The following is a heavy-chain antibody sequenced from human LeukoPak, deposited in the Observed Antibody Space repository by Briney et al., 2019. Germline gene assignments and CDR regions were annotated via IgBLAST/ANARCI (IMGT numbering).Heavy chain of an antibody. D-gene: IGHD3/OR15-3a*01. Sequence: PGGSLRLSCVASGFTFSGSWMTWVRQAPGKGLEWVANMNPDGSGKYYVDSVRGRFTVSRDNAKNSVYLQMNSLRAEDTAVYYCGRDPAWRAIDLWGQGTLVTVSS. CDR3: GRDPAWRAIDL. J-gene: IGHJ4*02. V-gene: IGHV3-7*01. CDR2: MNPDGSGK. CDR1: GFTFSGSW.